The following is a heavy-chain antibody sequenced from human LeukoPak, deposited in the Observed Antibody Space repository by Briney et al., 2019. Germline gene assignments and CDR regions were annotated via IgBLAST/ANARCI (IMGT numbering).Heavy chain of an antibody. CDR2: IYSGGST. CDR1: SFSVSSNY. J-gene: IGHJ4*02. D-gene: IGHD2-2*01. CDR3: ASTGDIGYCSSTSCCFDY. Sequence: GGSLRLSCAASSFSVSSNYMTWVRQAPGKGLECVSVIYSGGSTYYADSVKGRFTISRDNSTNTLYLQMNSLRAEDTAVYFCASTGDIGYCSSTSCCFDYWGQGILVTVSS. V-gene: IGHV3-53*01.